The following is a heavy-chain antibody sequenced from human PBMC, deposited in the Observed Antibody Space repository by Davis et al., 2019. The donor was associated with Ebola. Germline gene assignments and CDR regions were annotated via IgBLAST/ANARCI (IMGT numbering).Heavy chain of an antibody. Sequence: MPSETLSLTCAVYGWSFSGYSWSWIRQPPGKGLEWIGYINHSGSTNYNPSLKSRVTISVDTSKNQFSLKLSSVTAADTAGYYCARGPRGYCSGGSCVLDYYYYGMDVWGQGTTVTVSS. CDR1: GWSFSGYS. CDR2: INHSGST. D-gene: IGHD2-15*01. V-gene: IGHV4-34*01. J-gene: IGHJ6*02. CDR3: ARGPRGYCSGGSCVLDYYYYGMDV.